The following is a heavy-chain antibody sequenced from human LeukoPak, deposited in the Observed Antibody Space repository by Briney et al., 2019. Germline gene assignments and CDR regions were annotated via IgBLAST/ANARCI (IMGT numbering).Heavy chain of an antibody. Sequence: SETLSLTCTVSGYSISSGSYWGWLRQSPGKGLEWIGSIYHTGATYYNPSLKSRVTMSVDTSKNQFSLRLSSVTAADTAVFYCARFIAYYDILTGHYTENYFDHWGQGTLVTVSS. V-gene: IGHV4-38-2*02. CDR1: GYSISSGSY. CDR3: ARFIAYYDILTGHYTENYFDH. J-gene: IGHJ4*02. D-gene: IGHD3-9*01. CDR2: IYHTGAT.